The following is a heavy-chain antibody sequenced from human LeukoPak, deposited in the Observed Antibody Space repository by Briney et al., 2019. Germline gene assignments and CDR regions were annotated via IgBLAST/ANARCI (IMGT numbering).Heavy chain of an antibody. Sequence: GGSLRLSCAASGFTFDDYAMHWVRQAPGKGLEWVSGISWNSGSIGYADSVKGRFTISRDNAKNSLYLQMNSLRAEDTALYYCATSMVRGLTPTRFDYWGRGTLVTVSS. CDR1: GFTFDDYA. V-gene: IGHV3-9*01. J-gene: IGHJ4*02. CDR2: ISWNSGSI. D-gene: IGHD3-10*01. CDR3: ATSMVRGLTPTRFDY.